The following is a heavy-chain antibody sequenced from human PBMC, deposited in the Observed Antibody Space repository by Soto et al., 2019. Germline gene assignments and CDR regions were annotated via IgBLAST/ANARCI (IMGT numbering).Heavy chain of an antibody. CDR2: IYGGGTT. Sequence: GGSLRLSCAASGFTVSSKYMTWVRQAPGKGLEWVSVIYGGGTTYYADSVKGRFTISRDNSKNTLYLQVNSLRAEDTAVYYCARDSDYAFDFWGQGTMVTVSS. V-gene: IGHV3-53*01. J-gene: IGHJ3*01. CDR3: ARDSDYAFDF. D-gene: IGHD3-10*01. CDR1: GFTVSSKY.